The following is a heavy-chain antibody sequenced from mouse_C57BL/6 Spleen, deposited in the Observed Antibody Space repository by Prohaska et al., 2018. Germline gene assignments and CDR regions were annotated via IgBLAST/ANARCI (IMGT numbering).Heavy chain of an antibody. J-gene: IGHJ3*01. CDR3: ARDSSYVWFAY. CDR1: GYSITSGYY. V-gene: IGHV3-6*01. CDR2: ISYDGSN. D-gene: IGHD1-1*01. Sequence: DVQLQESGPGLVKPSQSLSLTCSVTGYSITSGYYWNWIRQFPGNKLEWMGYISYDGSNNYNPSLKNRISITRDTSKNQFFLKLNSVATEDTATYYCARDSSYVWFAYWGQGTLVTVSA.